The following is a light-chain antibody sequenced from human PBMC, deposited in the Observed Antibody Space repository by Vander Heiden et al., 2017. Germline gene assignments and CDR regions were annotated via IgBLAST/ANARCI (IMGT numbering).Light chain of an antibody. V-gene: IGKV3-15*01. Sequence: EIVMTQSPATLSVSPGERATLSCRASQSVSSNLAWYQQKPGQAPRLLTYGASTRATGIPARFSGSGSGTEFTLTISSLQSEDFAVYYCQHENNWPRTFGQGTKVEIK. CDR2: GAS. CDR1: QSVSSN. CDR3: QHENNWPRT. J-gene: IGKJ1*01.